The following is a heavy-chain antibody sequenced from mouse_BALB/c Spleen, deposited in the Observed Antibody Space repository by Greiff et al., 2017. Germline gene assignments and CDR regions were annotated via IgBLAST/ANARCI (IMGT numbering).Heavy chain of an antibody. CDR1: GFTFNTNA. Sequence: EVQLVETGGGLVQPKGSLKLSCAASGFTFNTNAMNWVRQAPGKGLEWVARIRSKSNNYATYYADSVKDRFTISRDDSQSMLYLQMNNLKTEDTAMYYCVRGGNAMDYWGQGTSVTVSS. J-gene: IGHJ4*01. V-gene: IGHV10S3*01. CDR3: VRGGNAMDY. CDR2: IRSKSNNYAT.